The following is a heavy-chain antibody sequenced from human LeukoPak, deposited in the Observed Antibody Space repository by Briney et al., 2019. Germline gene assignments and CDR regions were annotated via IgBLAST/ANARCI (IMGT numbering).Heavy chain of an antibody. J-gene: IGHJ4*02. Sequence: RTGESLNISCKGSGYSFTSYWIGWVRQMPGKGLEWMGIIYPGDSDTRYSPSFQGQVTISADKSISTAYLQWSSLKASDTAMYYCATYYYDSSGYYYLDYWGQGTLATVSS. CDR1: GYSFTSYW. D-gene: IGHD3-22*01. V-gene: IGHV5-51*01. CDR3: ATYYYDSSGYYYLDY. CDR2: IYPGDSDT.